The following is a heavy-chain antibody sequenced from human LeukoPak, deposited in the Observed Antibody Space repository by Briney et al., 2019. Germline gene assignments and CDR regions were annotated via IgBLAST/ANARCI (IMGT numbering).Heavy chain of an antibody. CDR2: IRYDGTNI. J-gene: IGHJ4*02. Sequence: GGSLRLSCAASGFTFSSYGMHWVRQAPGKGLEWVAFIRYDGTNIYYADSVKGRFTISRDNSKNTLYVQMKSLRAEDTAVYYYATGTYYNILTGYSRRRYFEHWGQGTLVTVSS. CDR3: ATGTYYNILTGYSRRRYFEH. D-gene: IGHD3-9*01. V-gene: IGHV3-30*02. CDR1: GFTFSSYG.